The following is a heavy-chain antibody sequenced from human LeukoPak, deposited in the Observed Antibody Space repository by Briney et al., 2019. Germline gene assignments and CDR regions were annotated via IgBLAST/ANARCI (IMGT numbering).Heavy chain of an antibody. CDR3: ARSGPTAFDY. CDR2: IYTSGST. V-gene: IGHV4-61*02. CDR1: GGSISSGSYY. Sequence: SQTLSLTCTVSGGSISSGSYYWSWIRQPAGKGLEWIGRIYTSGSTNYNPSLKSRVTISVDTSKNQFSLKLSSVTAADTAVYYCARSGPTAFDYWGQGTLVTVSS. D-gene: IGHD3-3*01. J-gene: IGHJ4*02.